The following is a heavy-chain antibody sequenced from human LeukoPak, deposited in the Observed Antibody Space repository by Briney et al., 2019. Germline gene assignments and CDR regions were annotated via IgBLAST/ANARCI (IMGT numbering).Heavy chain of an antibody. D-gene: IGHD2-15*01. J-gene: IGHJ4*02. Sequence: PSETLSLTCTVSGGSISGSSYYWGWSRQPPGEGLEWIGSISSSGSTYYNPSLKSLLTIYVDTSKNQFSLKLRSVTAADTAVYYCARRMVAATPGHYWGQGTLVTVSS. CDR2: ISSSGST. CDR3: ARRMVAATPGHY. V-gene: IGHV4-39*01. CDR1: GGSISGSSYY.